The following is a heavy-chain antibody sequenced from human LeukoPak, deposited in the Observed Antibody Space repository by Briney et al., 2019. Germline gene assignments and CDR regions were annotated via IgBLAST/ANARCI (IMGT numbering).Heavy chain of an antibody. D-gene: IGHD1-26*01. V-gene: IGHV4-34*01. CDR1: GGSFSGYY. CDR3: ARQHSLLFSI. J-gene: IGHJ3*02. CDR2: IYYRGST. Sequence: SETLSLTCAVYGGSFSGYYWSWIRQPPGKGLEWIGSIYYRGSTYYNPPLKSRVTISVDKSKTQFSLKLSSVTAADTAVYYCARQHSLLFSIWGQGTMVTVSS.